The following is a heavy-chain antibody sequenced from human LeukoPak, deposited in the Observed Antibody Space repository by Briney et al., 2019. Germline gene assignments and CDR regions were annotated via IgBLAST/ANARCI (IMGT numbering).Heavy chain of an antibody. CDR1: GLSVNVNY. J-gene: IGHJ4*02. CDR3: ARDLDYYGSGSYYRY. V-gene: IGHV3-66*01. Sequence: PGGSLRLSCAASGLSVNVNYMSWVRQAPGKGLEWVSLIHSGGTTYYADSVKGRFTISRDNSKNTLYLQMNSLRAEDTAVYYCARDLDYYGSGSYYRYWGQGTLVTVSS. CDR2: IHSGGTT. D-gene: IGHD3-10*01.